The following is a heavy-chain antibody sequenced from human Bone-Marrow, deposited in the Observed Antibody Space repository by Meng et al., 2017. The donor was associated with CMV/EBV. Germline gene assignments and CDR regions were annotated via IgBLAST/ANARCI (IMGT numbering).Heavy chain of an antibody. CDR3: AREKNYGSGSYIHYGMYV. D-gene: IGHD3-10*01. CDR1: GFTFSDYY. J-gene: IGHJ6*02. V-gene: IGHV3-11*01. CDR2: ISSSGRTI. Sequence: GESLKISCAASGFTFSDYYMSWIRQAPGKGLEWVSYISSSGRTIYYADSVKGRFTISRDNAKNSLYLQMNSLRAEDTAVYYCAREKNYGSGSYIHYGMYVWGQGTTVTVFS.